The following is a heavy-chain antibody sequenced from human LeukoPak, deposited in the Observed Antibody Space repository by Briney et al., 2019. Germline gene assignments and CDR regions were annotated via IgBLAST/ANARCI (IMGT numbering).Heavy chain of an antibody. J-gene: IGHJ4*02. D-gene: IGHD2-15*01. Sequence: PSETLSLTCAVYGGSFSGYYWSWIRQPPGKGLEWIGEINHSGSTNYNPSLKSRVTISVDTSKNQFSLELSSVTAADTAVYYCARGSRGSGGSCYRNWGQGTLVTVSS. CDR2: INHSGST. CDR1: GGSFSGYY. V-gene: IGHV4-34*01. CDR3: ARGSRGSGGSCYRN.